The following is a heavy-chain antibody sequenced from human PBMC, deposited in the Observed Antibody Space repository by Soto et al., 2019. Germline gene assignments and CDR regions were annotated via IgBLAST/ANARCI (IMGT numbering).Heavy chain of an antibody. J-gene: IGHJ5*02. CDR1: GYTLTELF. Sequence: GASVKVSCQVSGYTLTELFMHWVRQAPGKGLAWMGGFDPEDGETIYAQKFQGRVTMTEDTSTDTAYMELSSLRSEGTAVYYCGVRSGWSGFDPWGQGTLVTVSS. CDR3: GVRSGWSGFDP. CDR2: FDPEDGET. V-gene: IGHV1-24*01. D-gene: IGHD2-8*01.